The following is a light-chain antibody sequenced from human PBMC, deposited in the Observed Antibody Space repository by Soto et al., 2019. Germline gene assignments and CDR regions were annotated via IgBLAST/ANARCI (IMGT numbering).Light chain of an antibody. CDR3: SSYTSSSTYV. CDR1: SSDVGNSNG. J-gene: IGLJ1*01. V-gene: IGLV2-18*02. CDR2: DVN. Sequence: QSALTQPPSVSGAPGQSVAISCTGTSSDVGNSNGVSWYHQPPGTAPNLMIYDVNNRPSGVPDRFSGSKSGNTASLTISGLQAEDGGDYYCSSYTSSSTYVFGSGTKLTVL.